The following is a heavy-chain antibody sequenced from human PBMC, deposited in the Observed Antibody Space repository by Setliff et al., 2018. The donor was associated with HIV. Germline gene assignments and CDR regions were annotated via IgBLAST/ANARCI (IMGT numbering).Heavy chain of an antibody. V-gene: IGHV4-38-2*01. CDR1: GYSISSGYY. CDR2: IYHSGGT. CDR3: ARVPVAGANGFDP. D-gene: IGHD2-21*01. J-gene: IGHJ5*02. Sequence: PSETLSLTCAVSGYSISSGYYWGWIRQPPGRGLEWIGNIYHSGGTHYNPSLRSRVTISVDTSKNHFSLKLSSVTAADQGVYYCARVPVAGANGFDPWGLGTLVTVSS.